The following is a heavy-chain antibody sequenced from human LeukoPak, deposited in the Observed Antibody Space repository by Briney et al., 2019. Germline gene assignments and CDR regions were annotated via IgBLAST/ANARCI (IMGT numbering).Heavy chain of an antibody. CDR3: ARALESIVVVPAGDY. V-gene: IGHV3-48*01. CDR1: GFTFSSYA. Sequence: PGGSLRLSCAASGFTFSSYAMNWVRQAPGKGLEWISYISGSRSTIYYADSVKGRFTISRDNAKISLFLQMNSLRAEDTAVYYCARALESIVVVPAGDYWGQGTLVTVSS. CDR2: ISGSRSTI. J-gene: IGHJ4*02. D-gene: IGHD2-2*01.